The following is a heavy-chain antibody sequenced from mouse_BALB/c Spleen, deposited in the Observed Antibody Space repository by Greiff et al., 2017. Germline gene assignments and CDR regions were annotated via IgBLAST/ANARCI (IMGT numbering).Heavy chain of an antibody. CDR3: ARLHYYGSRGAMDY. CDR1: GFTFSSYA. V-gene: IGHV5-9-4*01. D-gene: IGHD1-1*01. J-gene: IGHJ4*01. CDR2: ISSGGSYT. Sequence: EVKVVESGGGLVKPGGSLKLSCAASGFTFSSYAMSWVRQSPEKRLEWVAEISSGGSYTYYPDTVTGRFTISRDNAKNTLYLEMSSLRSEDTAMYYCARLHYYGSRGAMDYWGQGTSVTVSS.